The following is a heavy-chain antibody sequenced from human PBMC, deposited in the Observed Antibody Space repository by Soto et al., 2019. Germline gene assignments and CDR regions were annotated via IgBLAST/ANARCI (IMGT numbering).Heavy chain of an antibody. CDR2: ISYDGRNK. V-gene: IGHV3-30*18. Sequence: GSLRLSCAASGFTLSSYAMHWVRQAPGKGLEWVAVISYDGRNKYYADSVRGRFTISRDNSKNTLYLQMNSLRAEDTAVYYCANDCSSTSCYATDYWGQGTLVTVSS. CDR3: ANDCSSTSCYATDY. D-gene: IGHD2-2*01. J-gene: IGHJ4*02. CDR1: GFTLSSYA.